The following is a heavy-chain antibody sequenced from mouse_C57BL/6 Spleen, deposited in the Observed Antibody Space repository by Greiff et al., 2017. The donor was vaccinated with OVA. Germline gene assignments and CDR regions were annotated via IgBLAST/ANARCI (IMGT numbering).Heavy chain of an antibody. V-gene: IGHV1-74*01. J-gene: IGHJ1*03. CDR2: IHPSDSDT. CDR3: AIPSTVVAPYWYFDV. Sequence: VQLQQPGAEPVKPGASVKVSCKASGYTFTSYWMHWVKQRPGQGLEWIGRIHPSDSDTNYNQKFKGKATLTVDKSSSTAYMQLSSLTSEDSAVYYCAIPSTVVAPYWYFDVWGTGTTVTVSS. CDR1: GYTFTSYW. D-gene: IGHD1-1*01.